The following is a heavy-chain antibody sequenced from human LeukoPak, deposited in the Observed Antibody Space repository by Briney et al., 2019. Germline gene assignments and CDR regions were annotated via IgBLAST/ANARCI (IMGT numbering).Heavy chain of an antibody. J-gene: IGHJ4*02. CDR1: GFTFSSYA. CDR3: AKGCGNTCYSDFDY. D-gene: IGHD2-21*01. CDR2: ISGSGGRT. V-gene: IGHV3-23*01. Sequence: GGSLRLSCAASGFTFSSYAMSWVRQAPGKGLEWVSAISGSGGRTYYADSVKGRFTISRDNSKNTLYLQMDSLRAEDTAVYYCAKGCGNTCYSDFDYWGQGALVTVSS.